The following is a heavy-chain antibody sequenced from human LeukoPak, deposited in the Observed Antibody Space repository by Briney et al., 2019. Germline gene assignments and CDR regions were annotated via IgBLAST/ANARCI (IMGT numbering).Heavy chain of an antibody. CDR1: GGSISSIDC. CDR3: ASLVMVRGAQTVTVDY. CDR2: IYHSGST. J-gene: IGHJ4*02. V-gene: IGHV4-4*02. Sequence: SETLSLTCAVSGGSISSIDCWSWVRQPPGKGLEWIGKIYHSGSTNYNPSLKSRVTISVDKSKNQFSLKLSSVTAADTAVYYCASLVMVRGAQTVTVDYWGQGTLVTVSS. D-gene: IGHD3-10*01.